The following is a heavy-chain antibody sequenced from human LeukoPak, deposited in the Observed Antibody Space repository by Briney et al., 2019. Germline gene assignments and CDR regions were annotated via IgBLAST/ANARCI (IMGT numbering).Heavy chain of an antibody. CDR2: ISSSSSCT. V-gene: IGHV3-11*06. Sequence: PGGSLRLSCAASGFTFSDYYMSWIRQAPGKGLEWVSYISSSSSCTNYADSVKGRFTISRDNAKNPLYLQMNSLRAEDTAVYYCASHPGGYSGYDWGQGTLVTVSS. CDR3: ASHPGGYSGYD. J-gene: IGHJ4*02. CDR1: GFTFSDYY. D-gene: IGHD5-12*01.